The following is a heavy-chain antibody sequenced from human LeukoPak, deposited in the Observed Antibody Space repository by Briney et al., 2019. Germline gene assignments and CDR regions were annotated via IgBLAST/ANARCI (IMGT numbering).Heavy chain of an antibody. CDR1: GGTFSSDA. J-gene: IGHJ4*02. Sequence: GASVKVSCKASGGTFSSDAISWVRQAPGQGLEWMGRIIPIFGTANYAQKCQGRVTITTDESTSTAYMELSSLRSEDTAVYYCARDSSGWNFDYWGQGTLVTVSS. D-gene: IGHD6-19*01. CDR2: IIPIFGTA. V-gene: IGHV1-69*05. CDR3: ARDSSGWNFDY.